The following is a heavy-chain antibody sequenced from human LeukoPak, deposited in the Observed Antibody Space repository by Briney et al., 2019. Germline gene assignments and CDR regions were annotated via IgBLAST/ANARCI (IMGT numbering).Heavy chain of an antibody. V-gene: IGHV3-30*02. CDR3: AKGGEVSSWYKRLKLYFDY. D-gene: IGHD6-13*01. Sequence: GGSLRLSCAASGFTFSSYGMHWVRQAPGKGLEWVAFIRYDGSNKYYADSVKGRFTISRDNSKNTLYLQMNSLRIEDTAVYYCAKGGEVSSWYKRLKLYFDYWGQGTLVTVSS. CDR1: GFTFSSYG. J-gene: IGHJ4*02. CDR2: IRYDGSNK.